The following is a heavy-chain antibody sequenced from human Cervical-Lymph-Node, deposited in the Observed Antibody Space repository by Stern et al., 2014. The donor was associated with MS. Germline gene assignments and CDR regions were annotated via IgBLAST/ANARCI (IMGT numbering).Heavy chain of an antibody. J-gene: IGHJ6*02. CDR3: ARGRPSGGYGMDV. V-gene: IGHV1-69*09. CDR2: IIPMFGIA. CDR1: GDIFSTYS. Sequence: QVQLVQSGAEVKKPGSSVKVSCKASGDIFSTYSITWVRQAPGQGLEWMGRIIPMFGIANYAQKFQGRLTITADTSTSTAYMELSSLRSEDTAVFYCARGRPSGGYGMDVWGQGTTVTVSS. D-gene: IGHD3-10*01.